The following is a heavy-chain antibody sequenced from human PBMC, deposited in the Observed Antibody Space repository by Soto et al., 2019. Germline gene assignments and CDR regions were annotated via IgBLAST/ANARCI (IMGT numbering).Heavy chain of an antibody. Sequence: GGSLRLSCASSVFTFISYAMHWVRQAPGKGLEWVAVISYDGSNKYYADSVKGRFTISRDNSKNTLYLQMNSLRAEDTAVYYCARKNNDGAFDYWGQGTLVTVSS. CDR2: ISYDGSNK. D-gene: IGHD1-1*01. CDR1: VFTFISYA. CDR3: ARKNNDGAFDY. V-gene: IGHV3-30-3*01. J-gene: IGHJ4*02.